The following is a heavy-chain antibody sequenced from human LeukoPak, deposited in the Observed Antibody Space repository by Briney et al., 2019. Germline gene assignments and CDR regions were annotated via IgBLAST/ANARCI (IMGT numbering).Heavy chain of an antibody. V-gene: IGHV3-7*01. Sequence: GGSLRLSCAASGLSFSRYWMSWVRQAPGKGLEWVASINQDGGEKYYVDSVKGRFTISRDNAKNSLYLQMNSLRAEDTAVYYCARDRRDYYDSSGYGTFDIWGQGTMVTVSS. CDR1: GLSFSRYW. CDR2: INQDGGEK. J-gene: IGHJ3*02. D-gene: IGHD3-22*01. CDR3: ARDRRDYYDSSGYGTFDI.